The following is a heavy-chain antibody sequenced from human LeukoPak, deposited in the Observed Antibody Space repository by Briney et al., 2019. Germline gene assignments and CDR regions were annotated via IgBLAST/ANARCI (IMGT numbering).Heavy chain of an antibody. CDR1: GGSFSGYY. D-gene: IGHD1-26*01. J-gene: IGHJ4*02. Sequence: PSETLSLTCAVYGGSFSGYYWSWIRQPPGKGLEWIGEINHSGSTNYNPSLKSRVTISVDTSKNQFSLKLSSVTAADTAVYYCAKGRVKWELLQGTDYWGQGTLVTVSS. V-gene: IGHV4-34*01. CDR3: AKGRVKWELLQGTDY. CDR2: INHSGST.